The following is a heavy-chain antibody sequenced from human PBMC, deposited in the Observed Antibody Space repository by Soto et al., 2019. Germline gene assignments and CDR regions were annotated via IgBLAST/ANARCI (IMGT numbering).Heavy chain of an antibody. D-gene: IGHD6-13*01. J-gene: IGHJ6*02. CDR1: GDSVSSNSAA. V-gene: IGHV6-1*01. CDR3: ARDPAAAGIYYYYYRMAV. Sequence: PSQTLSLTCAISGDSVSSNSAAWNWIRQSPSRGLEWLGRTYYRSKWYNDYAVSVKSRITINPDTSKNQFSLQLNSVTPEDTAVYYCARDPAAAGIYYYYYRMAVWGQGTTVTVSS. CDR2: TYYRSKWYN.